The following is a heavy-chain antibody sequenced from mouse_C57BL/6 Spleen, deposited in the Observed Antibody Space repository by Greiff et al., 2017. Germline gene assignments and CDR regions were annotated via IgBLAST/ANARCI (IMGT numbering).Heavy chain of an antibody. V-gene: IGHV1-42*01. CDR1: GYSFTGYY. CDR2: INPSTGGT. CDR3: ARRYYGSYWYFDV. Sequence: VQLQQSGPELVKPGASVKISCKASGYSFTGYYMNWVKQSPEKSLEWIGEINPSTGGTTYNQKLKAKATLTVDKSSSTAYMQLKSLTSEDSAVYYCARRYYGSYWYFDVWGTGTTVTVSS. J-gene: IGHJ1*03. D-gene: IGHD1-1*01.